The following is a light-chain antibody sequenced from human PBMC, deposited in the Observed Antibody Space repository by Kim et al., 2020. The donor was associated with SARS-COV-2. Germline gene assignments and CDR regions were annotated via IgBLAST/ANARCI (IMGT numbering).Light chain of an antibody. J-gene: IGKJ1*01. V-gene: IGKV1-39*01. Sequence: SVGDRVTITCRASQSISSYLNWYQQKPGKAPKLLIYAASSLQRGVPARFSGSGSGTDFTLTISSLQPEDFATYYCQQSYSTPPWTFGQGTKVDIK. CDR2: AAS. CDR3: QQSYSTPPWT. CDR1: QSISSY.